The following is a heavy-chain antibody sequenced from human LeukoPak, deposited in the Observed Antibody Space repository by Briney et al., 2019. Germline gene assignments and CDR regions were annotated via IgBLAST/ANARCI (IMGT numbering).Heavy chain of an antibody. CDR3: AKDFYPLGNYVIYFDY. CDR1: GFTFGSYA. V-gene: IGHV3-23*01. CDR2: ISGSGLST. Sequence: QPGGSLRLSCTASGFTFGSYAMSWVRQAPGKGLEWVSTISGSGLSTYHSDSVKGRFTISRDNSKNTLYLQVNSLRREDTAVYYCAKDFYPLGNYVIYFDYWGQGTLVTVSS. D-gene: IGHD1-7*01. J-gene: IGHJ4*02.